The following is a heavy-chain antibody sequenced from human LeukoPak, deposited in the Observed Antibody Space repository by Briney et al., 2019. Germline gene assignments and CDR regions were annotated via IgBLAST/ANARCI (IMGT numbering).Heavy chain of an antibody. CDR1: GFTFSSYW. CDR3: ATSSSWYPVSSDH. Sequence: PGGSLRLSCAASGFTFSSYWMSWVRQAPGKGPVWVSRINSDGSDTSYADSVKGRFTVSRDNAKNTLYLQMNSLRPEDTALYYCATSSSWYPVSSDHWGQGTLVTLSS. V-gene: IGHV3-74*01. CDR2: INSDGSDT. D-gene: IGHD6-13*01. J-gene: IGHJ4*02.